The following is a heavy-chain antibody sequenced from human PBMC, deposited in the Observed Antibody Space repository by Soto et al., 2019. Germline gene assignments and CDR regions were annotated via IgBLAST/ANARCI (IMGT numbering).Heavy chain of an antibody. Sequence: RGGSLRLSCAASGFTFSSYAMHWVRQAPGKGLEWVAVISYDGSNKYYADSVKGRFAISRDNSKNTLYLQMNSLRAEDTAVYYCARDLLRFVGAIDYWGQGTLVTVSS. CDR2: ISYDGSNK. D-gene: IGHD1-26*01. J-gene: IGHJ4*02. V-gene: IGHV3-30*09. CDR3: ARDLLRFVGAIDY. CDR1: GFTFSSYA.